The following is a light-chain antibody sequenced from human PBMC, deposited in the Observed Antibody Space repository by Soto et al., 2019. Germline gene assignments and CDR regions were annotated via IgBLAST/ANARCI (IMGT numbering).Light chain of an antibody. J-gene: IGKJ1*01. V-gene: IGKV3-15*01. CDR1: QSVSNN. Sequence: ILMTQSPATLSVSPGERATLSCRASQSVSNNLAWYQQKPGQAPRLLIYDASTLATGIPARFSGSGSGTEFTLTISGLQSEDCAVYYCQQYNNWPPWTFGQGTKVEIK. CDR2: DAS. CDR3: QQYNNWPPWT.